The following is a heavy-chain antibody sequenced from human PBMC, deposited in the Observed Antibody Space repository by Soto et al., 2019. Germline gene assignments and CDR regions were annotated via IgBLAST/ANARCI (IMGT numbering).Heavy chain of an antibody. CDR2: ISYDGSNK. Sequence: GGSLRLSCAASGFTFSSYGMHWVSQAPGKGLEWVAVISYDGSNKYYADSVKGRFTISRDNSRNTLYLQMSSLRAEDTAVYYCAKRGYYDSSGSVYYCGMDVWGQGTTVTVSS. D-gene: IGHD3-22*01. CDR1: GFTFSSYG. J-gene: IGHJ6*02. CDR3: AKRGYYDSSGSVYYCGMDV. V-gene: IGHV3-30*18.